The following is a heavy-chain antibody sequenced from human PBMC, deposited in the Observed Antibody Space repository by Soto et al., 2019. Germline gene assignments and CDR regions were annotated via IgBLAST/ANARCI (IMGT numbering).Heavy chain of an antibody. D-gene: IGHD2-15*01. V-gene: IGHV4-30-4*01. Sequence: PSETLSLTCTVSGGSISSGDYYWSWNRQPPGKGLEWIGYTDYSGSTYYNPSLKSRVTISLDTSKNQFSLKLSSVTAADTAVYYCARKRYCSGGRCYSVHYYGMDVWGQGTTVTVSS. CDR3: ARKRYCSGGRCYSVHYYGMDV. CDR1: GGSISSGDYY. CDR2: TDYSGST. J-gene: IGHJ6*02.